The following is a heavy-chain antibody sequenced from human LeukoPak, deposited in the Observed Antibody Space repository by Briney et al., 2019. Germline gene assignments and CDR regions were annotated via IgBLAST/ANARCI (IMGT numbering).Heavy chain of an antibody. CDR2: IYYSGST. CDR1: GGSICSSSYY. CDR3: ARASGWDFIFDY. D-gene: IGHD6-19*01. Sequence: SETLSLTCTVSGGSICSSSYYWGWIRQPPGKGLEWIGSIYYSGSTYYNPSLKSRVTISVDTSKNQFSLKLSSVTAADTAVYYCARASGWDFIFDYWGQGTLVTVSS. J-gene: IGHJ4*02. V-gene: IGHV4-39*01.